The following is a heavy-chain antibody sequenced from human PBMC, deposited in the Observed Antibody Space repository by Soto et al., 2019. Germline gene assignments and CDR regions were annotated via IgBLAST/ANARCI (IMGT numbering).Heavy chain of an antibody. J-gene: IGHJ6*02. V-gene: IGHV1-46*04. Sequence: QEQLLQSGAEVKKPGASVTVSCKASGYTFLIYFVHWVRQAPGQGLEWMGIINPGSGTTTYSQQLQGRVIMTSDTSTNTVHMAMTSLTSEDTAVYFCAREKILDGSGRRHYYGMDVWGQGTAVSVSS. CDR3: AREKILDGSGRRHYYGMDV. D-gene: IGHD3-10*01. CDR2: INPGSGTT. CDR1: GYTFLIYF.